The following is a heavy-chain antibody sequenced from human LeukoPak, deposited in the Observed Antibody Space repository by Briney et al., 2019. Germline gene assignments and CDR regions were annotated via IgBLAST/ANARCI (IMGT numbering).Heavy chain of an antibody. Sequence: ASVKVSCKASGYTFTSYGISWVRQAPGQGLEWMGWINPNSGGTNYAQKFQGRVTMTRDTSISTAYMELSRLRSDDTAVYYCARDREYCSGGSCYALRDYWGQGTLVTVSS. V-gene: IGHV1-2*02. CDR2: INPNSGGT. CDR3: ARDREYCSGGSCYALRDY. CDR1: GYTFTSYG. D-gene: IGHD2-15*01. J-gene: IGHJ4*02.